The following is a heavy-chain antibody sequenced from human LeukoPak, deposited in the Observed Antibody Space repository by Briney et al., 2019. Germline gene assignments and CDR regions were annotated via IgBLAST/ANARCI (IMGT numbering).Heavy chain of an antibody. J-gene: IGHJ5*02. Sequence: GGSLRLSCAASGFTFSSYWMSWVRQAPGKGLEWVANIRHDGSEKYYVDSVKGRFTISRDNAKDSLYLQMNSLRVEDTAVYYCAREVVVVVAATRVDWFDPWGQGTLVTVSS. D-gene: IGHD2-15*01. V-gene: IGHV3-7*01. CDR2: IRHDGSEK. CDR3: AREVVVVVAATRVDWFDP. CDR1: GFTFSSYW.